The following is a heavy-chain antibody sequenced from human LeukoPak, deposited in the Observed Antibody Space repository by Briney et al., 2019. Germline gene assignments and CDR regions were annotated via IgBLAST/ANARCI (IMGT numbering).Heavy chain of an antibody. CDR2: LSHDGTNK. D-gene: IGHD5-18*01. CDR3: AKSDTGLVEPYYYYGMDV. V-gene: IGHV3-30*18. Sequence: GRSLRLSCAASGFTFSNYGTHWVRQVPGKGLEWVTILSHDGTNKYYADSVRGRFTISRENSKNTLYLQMNSLRAEDTAVYYCAKSDTGLVEPYYYYGMDVWGQGTTVIVSS. CDR1: GFTFSNYG. J-gene: IGHJ6*02.